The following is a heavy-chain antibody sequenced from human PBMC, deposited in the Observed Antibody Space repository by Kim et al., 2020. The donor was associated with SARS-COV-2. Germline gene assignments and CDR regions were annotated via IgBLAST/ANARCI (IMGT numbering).Heavy chain of an antibody. J-gene: IGHJ4*02. V-gene: IGHV4-59*01. D-gene: IGHD3-10*01. Sequence: SETLSLTCTVSGGSISSYYWSWIRQPPGKGLEWIGYIYYSGSTNYNPSLKSRVTISVDTSKNQFSLKLSSVTAADTAVYYCARVKVREANFAVIAEYYFEHWGQGTLVTVSS. CDR1: GGSISSYY. CDR2: IYYSGST. CDR3: ARVKVREANFAVIAEYYFEH.